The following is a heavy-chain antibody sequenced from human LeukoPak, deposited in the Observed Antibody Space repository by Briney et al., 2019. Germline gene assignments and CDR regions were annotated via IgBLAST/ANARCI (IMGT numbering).Heavy chain of an antibody. CDR1: GYTFTGYY. J-gene: IGHJ5*02. Sequence: GASVKVSCKASGYTFTGYYMHWVRQAPGQGLEWMGWINPNSGGTNYAQKFQGRVTMTRDTSISTAYMELSRLRSDDTAVYYCARGGNIHFARTNWFDPRGQGTLVTVSS. V-gene: IGHV1-2*02. CDR2: INPNSGGT. D-gene: IGHD1-7*01. CDR3: ARGGNIHFARTNWFDP.